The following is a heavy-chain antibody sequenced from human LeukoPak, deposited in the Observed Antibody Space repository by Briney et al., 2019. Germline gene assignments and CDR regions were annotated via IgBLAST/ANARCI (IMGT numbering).Heavy chain of an antibody. D-gene: IGHD4-23*01. CDR3: AKPYGGQAFDI. Sequence: GGSLRLSCAASGFIFNDYAMHWVRQAPGKGLEWVSGISWNSDIIDYADSVKGRFTISRDNAKNTLYLQMNSLRAEDTAVYYCAKPYGGQAFDIWGQGTMVTVSS. CDR1: GFIFNDYA. J-gene: IGHJ3*02. V-gene: IGHV3-9*01. CDR2: ISWNSDII.